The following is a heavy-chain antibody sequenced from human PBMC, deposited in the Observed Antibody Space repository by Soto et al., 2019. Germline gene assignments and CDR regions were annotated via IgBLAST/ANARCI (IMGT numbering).Heavy chain of an antibody. CDR1: GGSISSYY. CDR2: IYYSGST. V-gene: IGHV4-59*01. J-gene: IGHJ4*02. D-gene: IGHD1-1*01. CDR3: ARDINWSFDY. Sequence: SETLSLTCTVSGGSISSYYWSWIRQPPGKGLEWIGYIYYSGSTNYNPSLKSRVTISVDTSKNQFSLNLSSVTAADTAVYYCARDINWSFDYWGQGTLVTVSS.